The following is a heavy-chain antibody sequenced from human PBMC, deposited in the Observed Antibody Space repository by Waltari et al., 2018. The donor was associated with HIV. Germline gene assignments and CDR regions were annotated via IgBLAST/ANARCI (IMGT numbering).Heavy chain of an antibody. CDR3: ARDAYSSSVAWFDP. V-gene: IGHV3-7*01. Sequence: VESGGSLRLSCAASGFTFSSYWMSWVRQAPGKGLEWVANIKQDGSEKYYVDSVKGRFTISRDNAKNSLYLQMNSLRAEDTAVYYCARDAYSSSVAWFDPWGQGTLVTVSS. J-gene: IGHJ5*02. D-gene: IGHD6-6*01. CDR1: GFTFSSYW. CDR2: IKQDGSEK.